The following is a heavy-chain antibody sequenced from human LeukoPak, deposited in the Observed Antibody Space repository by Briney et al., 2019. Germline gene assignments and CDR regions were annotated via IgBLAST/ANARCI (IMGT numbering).Heavy chain of an antibody. V-gene: IGHV4-4*07. D-gene: IGHD5-24*01. CDR3: ASDSSGDGYGSGYN. CDR2: IYTSGST. Sequence: SETLSLTCTVSGDSISSFYWSWIRQPAGKGLEWIGRIYTSGSTNYNPSLKGRVTMSVDTSKNQFSLKLSSVTAADTAVYYCASDSSGDGYGSGYNWGQGTLVTVSS. CDR1: GDSISSFY. J-gene: IGHJ4*02.